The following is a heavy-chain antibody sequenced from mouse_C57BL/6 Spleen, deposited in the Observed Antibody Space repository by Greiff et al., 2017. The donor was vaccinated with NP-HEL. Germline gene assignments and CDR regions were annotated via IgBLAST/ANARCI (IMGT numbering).Heavy chain of an antibody. CDR2: IDPSDSYT. CDR1: GYTFTSYW. Sequence: QVQLQQPGAELVRPGTSVKLSCKASGYTFTSYWMHWVKQRPGQGLEWIGVIDPSDSYTNYNQKFKGKATLTVDTSSSTAYMQLSSLTSEDSAVYYCAGPYFDVWGTGTTVTVSS. J-gene: IGHJ1*03. CDR3: AGPYFDV. V-gene: IGHV1-59*01.